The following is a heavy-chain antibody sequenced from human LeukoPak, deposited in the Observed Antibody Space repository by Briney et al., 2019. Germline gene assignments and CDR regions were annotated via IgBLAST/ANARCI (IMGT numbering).Heavy chain of an antibody. CDR2: LSGSGSTT. CDR3: AKAGYSGSWPFDS. D-gene: IGHD6-13*01. V-gene: IGHV3-23*01. Sequence: GGSLRLSCAASGFTFSSYGMSWVRQAPGKGLEWVSALSGSGSTTYYADSVKGRFTISRDNSKNTVFLQMNSLRVEDTAGYYCAKAGYSGSWPFDSWGQGTQVTVSS. J-gene: IGHJ4*02. CDR1: GFTFSSYG.